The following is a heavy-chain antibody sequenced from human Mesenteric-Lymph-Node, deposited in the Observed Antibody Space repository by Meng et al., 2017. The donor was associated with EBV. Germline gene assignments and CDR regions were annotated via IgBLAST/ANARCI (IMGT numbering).Heavy chain of an antibody. D-gene: IGHD3-10*01. Sequence: VQLVQYGAEVKKPGASVKVSCKASGYTFTSYDINWVRQAPGQGLEWMGWINTNTGKPTYAQGLTGRFVFSLDTSVSTAYLQISSLKADDTAVYYCARASSSGPFDYWGQGTLVTVSS. CDR1: GYTFTSYD. CDR3: ARASSSGPFDY. CDR2: INTNTGKP. V-gene: IGHV7-4-1*02. J-gene: IGHJ4*02.